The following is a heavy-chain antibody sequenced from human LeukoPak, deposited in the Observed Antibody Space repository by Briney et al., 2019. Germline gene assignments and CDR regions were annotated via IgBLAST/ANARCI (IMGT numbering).Heavy chain of an antibody. CDR3: ARAWYYYDSSSGYYYGGAFDI. D-gene: IGHD3-22*01. CDR1: GYTFTSYY. CDR2: LNPSGDNT. Sequence: GSVKVSCKASGYTFTSYYMHWVRQAPGQGLEWMGVLNPSGDNTTYAQKFEGRVTMTRDTSTTTVYMELSSLRSEDTAVYYCARAWYYYDSSSGYYYGGAFDIWGQGTLVTVSS. J-gene: IGHJ3*02. V-gene: IGHV1-46*01.